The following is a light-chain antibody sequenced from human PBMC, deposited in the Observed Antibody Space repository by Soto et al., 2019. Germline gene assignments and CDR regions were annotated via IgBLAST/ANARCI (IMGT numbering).Light chain of an antibody. Sequence: EIVLTQSPGILSLSPGERATLACRASQSISSDHLAWYQQKPGQAPRLLIYGASTRATGTPARFSGSGSGTEVTLIISSLQSEDFAVYYCQQYNKWPQTFGQGTKVDIK. V-gene: IGKV3-15*01. J-gene: IGKJ1*01. CDR3: QQYNKWPQT. CDR1: QSISSD. CDR2: GAS.